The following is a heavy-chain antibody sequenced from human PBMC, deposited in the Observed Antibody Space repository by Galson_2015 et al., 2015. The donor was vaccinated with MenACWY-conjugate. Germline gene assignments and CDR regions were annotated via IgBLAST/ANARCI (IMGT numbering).Heavy chain of an antibody. D-gene: IGHD2-8*01. CDR2: IRSKRNNYAT. CDR3: TRQSPLNFDD. V-gene: IGHV3-73*01. CDR1: GFSFSDSA. Sequence: SLRLSCAASGFSFSDSAMHWVRQASGKGLEWVGRIRSKRNNYATTYAASVQGRFTISRDESERTAYLHMNSLKTEDTAIYYCTRQSPLNFDDWGQGGLVTVSS. J-gene: IGHJ4*02.